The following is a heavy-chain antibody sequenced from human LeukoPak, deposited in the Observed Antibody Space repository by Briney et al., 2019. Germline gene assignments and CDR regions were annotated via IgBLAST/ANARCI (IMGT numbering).Heavy chain of an antibody. Sequence: SVKVSCKASGGTFSSYAISWVRQAPGQGLEWMGGIIPIFGTANYAQKFQGRVTITTDESTSTAYMELSSLRSEDTAVYYCARDYYDSSGYYTYYYYYYMDVWGKGTTVTVSS. V-gene: IGHV1-69*05. CDR2: IIPIFGTA. CDR1: GGTFSSYA. D-gene: IGHD3-22*01. J-gene: IGHJ6*03. CDR3: ARDYYDSSGYYTYYYYYYMDV.